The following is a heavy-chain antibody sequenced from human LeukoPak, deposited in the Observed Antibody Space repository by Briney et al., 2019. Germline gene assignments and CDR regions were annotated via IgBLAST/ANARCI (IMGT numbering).Heavy chain of an antibody. CDR1: GFAFSSYG. J-gene: IGHJ4*02. CDR2: IWYDGSNK. CDR3: AKDHDDYVWGSYRSGYYFDY. Sequence: PGGSLRLSCAASGFAFSSYGMHGVRQAPGKGLGWGAAIWYDGSNKYYADSVKGLFTISRDNSKSTLYLQMNSLRAEDTAVYYCAKDHDDYVWGSYRSGYYFDYWSQGTLVTVSS. V-gene: IGHV3-33*06. D-gene: IGHD3-16*02.